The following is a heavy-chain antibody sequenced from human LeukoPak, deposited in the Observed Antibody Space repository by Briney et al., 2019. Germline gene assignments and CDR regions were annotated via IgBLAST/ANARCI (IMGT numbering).Heavy chain of an antibody. V-gene: IGHV1-2*02. J-gene: IGHJ4*02. CDR1: GYTFTCYY. D-gene: IGHD4-11*01. CDR2: INPNSGGT. Sequence: ASVKVSCKASGYTFTCYYMHGVRQAPGQGLEWMGWINPNSGGTNYAQKFQGRVTMTRDTSISTAYMELSRLRSDDTAVYYCARVGSRDDYSNYYDYWGQGTLVTVSS. CDR3: ARVGSRDDYSNYYDY.